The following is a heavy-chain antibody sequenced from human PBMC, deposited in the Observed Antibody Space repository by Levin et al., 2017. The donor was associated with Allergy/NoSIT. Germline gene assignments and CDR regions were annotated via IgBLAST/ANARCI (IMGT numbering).Heavy chain of an antibody. V-gene: IGHV3-74*01. D-gene: IGHD2-21*02. CDR2: INGDATNT. CDR3: ARDPSKVVTPDY. CDR1: GFTFNRYW. J-gene: IGHJ4*02. Sequence: PGGSLRLSCAASGFTFNRYWMHRVRQAPGQGLVWVSRINGDATNTTYADSVKGRFTISRDNAKNTLYLQMNSLRAEDTAVYYCARDPSKVVTPDYWGQGTLVTVSS.